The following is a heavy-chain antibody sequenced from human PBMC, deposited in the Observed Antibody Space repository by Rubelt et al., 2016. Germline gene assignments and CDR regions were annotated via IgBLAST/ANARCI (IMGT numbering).Heavy chain of an antibody. V-gene: IGHV1-2*02. J-gene: IGHJ4*02. D-gene: IGHD3-22*01. Sequence: QVQLVQSGAEVKKPGASVKVSCKASGYTFTGYYMHWVRQAPGQGLEWMGWINPNSGGTNYAQKFQGRDNMTRDTSLSTAYMELGRRGSDDTAVYYCARFAIGGHSSGYLFDYWGQGTLVTVSS. CDR3: ARFAIGGHSSGYLFDY. CDR1: GYTFTGYY. CDR2: INPNSGGT.